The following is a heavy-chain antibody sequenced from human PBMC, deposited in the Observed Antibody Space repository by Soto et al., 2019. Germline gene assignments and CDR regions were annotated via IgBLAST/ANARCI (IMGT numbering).Heavy chain of an antibody. CDR3: PITPKDGYTGYNFDS. J-gene: IGHJ4*02. Sequence: QVQLQESGPGLVKPSGTLSLTCAVSGGSISSSNWWSWVRQPPGKGLEWIGEIYHIGSTNYNPSLKSRFTISVDNSKNQFSLMLSAGASADTAVYSCPITPKDGYTGYNFDSWGQGPLVTVSS. D-gene: IGHD5-18*01. CDR2: IYHIGST. V-gene: IGHV4-4*02. CDR1: GGSISSSNW.